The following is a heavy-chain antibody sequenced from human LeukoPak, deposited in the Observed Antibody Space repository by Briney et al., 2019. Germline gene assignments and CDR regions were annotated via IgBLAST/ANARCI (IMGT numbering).Heavy chain of an antibody. CDR2: INHSGST. J-gene: IGHJ4*02. CDR3: VRRRGYTYGPWDY. D-gene: IGHD5-18*01. CDR1: GGSFSGYY. Sequence: SETLSLTCAVYGGSFSGYYWSWIRQPPGKGLEWIGEINHSGSTNYNPSLKSRVTMSVDTSKNQFSLKLTSVTAADTAVYYCVRRRGYTYGPWDYWGQGTLVTVSS. V-gene: IGHV4-34*01.